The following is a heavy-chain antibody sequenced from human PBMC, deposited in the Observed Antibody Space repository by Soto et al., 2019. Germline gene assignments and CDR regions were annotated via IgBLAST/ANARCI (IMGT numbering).Heavy chain of an antibody. CDR3: ARGRYGDY. D-gene: IGHD1-1*01. CDR2: ISAHNDNT. Sequence: QVHLVQSGAEVKKPGASVKVSCQGSGYAFTTYGITWVRQAPGQGLEWMGWISAHNDNTHYAQKLQGRVTVTRDTSTSTAYMELRSLRYDDTAVYYCARGRYGDYWGQGALVTVSS. J-gene: IGHJ4*02. V-gene: IGHV1-18*01. CDR1: GYAFTTYG.